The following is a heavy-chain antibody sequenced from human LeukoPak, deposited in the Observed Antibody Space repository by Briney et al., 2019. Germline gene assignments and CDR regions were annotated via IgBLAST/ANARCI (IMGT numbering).Heavy chain of an antibody. CDR2: IHTRGNT. Sequence: SQTLSLTCTVSGVSVSSGYYFWSWIRQPAGKGLEWIGRIHTRGNTNYNSALKSRFTISIDTSKNQFSLEVSSVTAADTAVYYCAKDSDLAYRSGGSCYGYYFESWGQGTQVTVSS. D-gene: IGHD2-15*01. CDR3: AKDSDLAYRSGGSCYGYYFES. J-gene: IGHJ4*02. CDR1: GVSVSSGYYF. V-gene: IGHV4-61*02.